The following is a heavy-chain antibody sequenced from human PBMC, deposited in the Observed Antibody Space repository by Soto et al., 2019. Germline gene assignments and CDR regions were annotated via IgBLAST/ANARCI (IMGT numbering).Heavy chain of an antibody. J-gene: IGHJ4*02. D-gene: IGHD3-22*01. V-gene: IGHV1-69*06. CDR2: IIPIFGTA. CDR3: ARIGDSSAPWAPFDY. CDR1: GGTFSSYA. Sequence: SVKGSCKASGGTFSSYAISWVGQAPGQGLEWMGGIIPIFGTANYAQKFQGRVTITADKSTSTAYMELSSLRSEDTAVYYCARIGDSSAPWAPFDYWGQGTLVTVSS.